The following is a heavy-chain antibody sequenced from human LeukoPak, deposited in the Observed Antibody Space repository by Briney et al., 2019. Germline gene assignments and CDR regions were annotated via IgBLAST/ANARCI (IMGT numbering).Heavy chain of an antibody. CDR2: IYSDNT. CDR3: ARRAGAYSHPYDY. Sequence: GGSLRLSCAASGFTFSNYGMSWVRQAPGKGLEWVSFIYSDNTHYSDSVKGRFTISRDNSRNTLYLQMNSLRAEDTAVYYCARRAGAYSHPYDYWGQGTLVTVSS. D-gene: IGHD4/OR15-4a*01. V-gene: IGHV3-53*01. CDR1: GFTFSNYG. J-gene: IGHJ4*02.